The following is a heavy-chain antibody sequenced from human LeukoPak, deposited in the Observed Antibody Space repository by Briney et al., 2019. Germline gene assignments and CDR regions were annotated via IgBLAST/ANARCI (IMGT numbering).Heavy chain of an antibody. CDR2: IDPSDSYT. CDR1: GYSFTSYW. Sequence: GESLRISCKGSGYSFTSYWISWVRQMPGKGLEWLGRIDPSDSYTNYSPSFQGHVTISADKSISTAYLQWSSLKASDTAMYYCASLPMVYASPFDYWGQGTLVTVSS. V-gene: IGHV5-10-1*01. J-gene: IGHJ4*02. CDR3: ASLPMVYASPFDY. D-gene: IGHD2-8*01.